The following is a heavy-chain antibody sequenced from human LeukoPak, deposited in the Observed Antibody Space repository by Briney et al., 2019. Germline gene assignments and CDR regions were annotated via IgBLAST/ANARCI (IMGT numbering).Heavy chain of an antibody. Sequence: PSETLSLTCTVSGGSISSYYWSWIRQPAGKGLEWIGRIYTSGSTYNNPSLNSRVTISVDTSKNQFSLKVRSVTAADTAVYYCARVEAAGWFDPWGQGTLVTVSS. V-gene: IGHV4-4*07. CDR2: IYTSGST. D-gene: IGHD1-1*01. J-gene: IGHJ5*02. CDR3: ARVEAAGWFDP. CDR1: GGSISSYY.